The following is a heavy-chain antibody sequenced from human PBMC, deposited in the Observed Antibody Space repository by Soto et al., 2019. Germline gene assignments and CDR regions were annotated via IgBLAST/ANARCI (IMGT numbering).Heavy chain of an antibody. CDR2: ISSGSTNI. D-gene: IGHD1-1*01. V-gene: IGHV3-11*01. Sequence: QVQLVESGGGLVKPGGSLRLSCAASGFTFSDFYMSWIRQAPGKGLEWISYISSGSTNIFYADSVKGRFTVSRDNAKNTVYLQMDRLRAEDTAVYYGARDRNAAGSDYWGQGTLVTVSS. J-gene: IGHJ4*02. CDR1: GFTFSDFY. CDR3: ARDRNAAGSDY.